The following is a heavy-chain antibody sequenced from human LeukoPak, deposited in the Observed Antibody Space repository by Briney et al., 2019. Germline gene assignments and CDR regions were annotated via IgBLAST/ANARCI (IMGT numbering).Heavy chain of an antibody. J-gene: IGHJ4*02. CDR1: GYTFTSYG. V-gene: IGHV1-8*03. CDR3: ARDSPVLLWFGELLRTETFDY. Sequence: GASVKVSCKASGYTFTSYGISWVRQATGQGLEWMGWMNPNSGNTGYAQKFQGRVTITRNTSISTAYMELSSLRSEDTAVYYCARDSPVLLWFGELLRTETFDYWGQGTLVTVSS. CDR2: MNPNSGNT. D-gene: IGHD3-10*01.